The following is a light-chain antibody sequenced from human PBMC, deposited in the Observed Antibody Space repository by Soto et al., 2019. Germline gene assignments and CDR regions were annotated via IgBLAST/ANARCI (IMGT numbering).Light chain of an antibody. CDR2: DVS. CDR1: QSVKNY. Sequence: EVVLTHSPATLSLSPGESATLSCRASQSVKNYLDWYQQKPGQHPRLLIFDVSNRAAGIPARFSGSGSGTDFTLTISSLQPEDFAVYYFQQRDNWPPITFGQGTRLEI. CDR3: QQRDNWPPIT. J-gene: IGKJ5*01. V-gene: IGKV3-11*01.